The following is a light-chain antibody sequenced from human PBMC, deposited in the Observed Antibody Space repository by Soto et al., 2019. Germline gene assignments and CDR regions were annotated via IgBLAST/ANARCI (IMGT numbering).Light chain of an antibody. CDR1: QSLEHSDGSTY. CDR2: KVS. Sequence: DVVLTQTPLSSPVTLGQPASISCRSSQSLEHSDGSTYLSWLHQRPGQPPRLLIYKVSIRFSGVPDRFSGSGAGTNFTLKISRVEAEDVGVYYCMQATQFLTFGGGTKVEI. J-gene: IGKJ4*01. V-gene: IGKV2-24*01. CDR3: MQATQFLT.